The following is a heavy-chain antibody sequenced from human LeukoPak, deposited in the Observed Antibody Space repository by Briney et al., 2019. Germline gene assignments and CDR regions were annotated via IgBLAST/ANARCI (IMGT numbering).Heavy chain of an antibody. V-gene: IGHV3-9*01. CDR3: AKDMSGVTMIVVVPGAFDI. CDR2: ISWNSGSI. D-gene: IGHD3-22*01. CDR1: GFTFDDYA. J-gene: IGHJ3*02. Sequence: GGSLRLSCAVSGFTFDDYAMHWVRQAPGKGLEWVSGISWNSGSIGYADSVKGRFTISRDNAKNSLYLQMNSLRAEDTALYSCAKDMSGVTMIVVVPGAFDIWGQGTMVTVS.